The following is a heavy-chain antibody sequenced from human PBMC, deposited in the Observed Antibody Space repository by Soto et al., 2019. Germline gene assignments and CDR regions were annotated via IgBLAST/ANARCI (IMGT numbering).Heavy chain of an antibody. CDR1: GGSFSGYY. Sequence: SETLSLTCAVYGGSFSGYYWSWIRQPPGKGLEWIGEINHSGSTNYNPSLKRRVTISVETSKNQFSLKLSSVTAADTAVYYSARRRDSSGYSPRYYYCMDVWGQVTTVTVSS. CDR2: INHSGST. D-gene: IGHD3-22*01. CDR3: ARRRDSSGYSPRYYYCMDV. V-gene: IGHV4-34*01. J-gene: IGHJ6*02.